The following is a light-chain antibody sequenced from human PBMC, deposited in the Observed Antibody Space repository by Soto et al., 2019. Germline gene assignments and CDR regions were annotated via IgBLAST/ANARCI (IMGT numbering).Light chain of an antibody. V-gene: IGKV1-39*01. Sequence: DIRLTQSPSSLSASVGDRVTISCRASQNFDNYLMWYQQKPGKAPHLLIFAASSLQNGVPSRFSGSGSGTAFTLTISDLQPEDFSTYYCQQSSITPRSFGQGTRVEIK. CDR3: QQSSITPRS. CDR2: AAS. J-gene: IGKJ1*01. CDR1: QNFDNY.